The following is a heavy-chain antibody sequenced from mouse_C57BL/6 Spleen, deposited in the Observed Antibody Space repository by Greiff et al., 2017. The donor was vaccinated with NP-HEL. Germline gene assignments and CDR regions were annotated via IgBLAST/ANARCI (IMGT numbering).Heavy chain of an antibody. CDR1: GYSITSGYD. V-gene: IGHV3-1*01. CDR2: ISYSGST. J-gene: IGHJ2*01. Sequence: EVQLQESGPDMVKPSQSLSLTCTVTGYSITSGYDWHWIRHFPGNKLEWMGYISYSGSTNYNPSLKSRISITHDTSKNHFFLKLNSVTTEDTATYYCARGRNYYGSSSFDYWGQGTTLTVSS. D-gene: IGHD1-1*01. CDR3: ARGRNYYGSSSFDY.